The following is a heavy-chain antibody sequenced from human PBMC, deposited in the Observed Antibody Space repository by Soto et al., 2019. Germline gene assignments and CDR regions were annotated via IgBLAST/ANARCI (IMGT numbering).Heavy chain of an antibody. CDR1: GINFSNDV. CDR2: LSGSGENT. CDR3: VQITYYFDSSGFDEQYFLDS. D-gene: IGHD3-22*01. Sequence: GGSLRLSCAASGINFSNDVMTWVRQAPGKGLEWVSGLSGSGENTYYAESVKGRFTISRDNSKNTLYLQMRSLRAEDTALYYCVQITYYFDSSGFDEQYFLDSWGQGTQVTVSS. J-gene: IGHJ4*02. V-gene: IGHV3-23*01.